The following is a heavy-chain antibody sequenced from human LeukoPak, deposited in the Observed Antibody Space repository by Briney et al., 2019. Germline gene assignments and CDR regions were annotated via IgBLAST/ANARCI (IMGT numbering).Heavy chain of an antibody. V-gene: IGHV3-15*01. D-gene: IGHD3-22*01. CDR3: TTVRYDRSANVAH. CDR2: IKDKTDGGTI. CDR1: GFTFRNAW. J-gene: IGHJ4*02. Sequence: GESLRLSCAASGFTFRNAWMTWVRQAPGKGLEWVGRIKDKTDGGTIDYAAPVKGRFTISRDDSKNTLYLQMNSLKTEDTAVYYCTTVRYDRSANVAHWGQGTLVTVSS.